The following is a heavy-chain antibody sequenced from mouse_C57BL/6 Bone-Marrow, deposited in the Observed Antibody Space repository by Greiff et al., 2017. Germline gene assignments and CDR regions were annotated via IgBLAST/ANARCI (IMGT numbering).Heavy chain of an antibody. J-gene: IGHJ1*03. CDR3: RYYGSFYWYFDV. V-gene: IGHV1-22*01. CDR1: GYTFTDYN. D-gene: IGHD1-1*01. CDR2: INPNNGGT. Sequence: EVQLQQSGPELVKPGASVKMSCKASGYTFTDYNMHWVKQSHGKSLEWIGYINPNNGGTSYNQKFKGKATLTVNKSSSTAYMELRSLTSVDSAVYYCRYYGSFYWYFDVWGTGTTVTVSS.